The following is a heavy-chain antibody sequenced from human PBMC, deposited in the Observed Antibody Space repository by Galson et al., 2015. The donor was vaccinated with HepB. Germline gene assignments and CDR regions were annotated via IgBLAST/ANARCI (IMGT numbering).Heavy chain of an antibody. CDR1: GFPFSSYT. CDR3: AVNAYGS. CDR2: IRETGGTT. Sequence: SLRLSCAASGFPFSSYTIHWVRQAPGKGLEYVSAIRETGGTTYYADSVKGRFTISRDNSKNSLYLQMNSLRVEDTAVYYCAVNAYGSWGQGTLVTVSS. J-gene: IGHJ5*02. D-gene: IGHD3-10*01. V-gene: IGHV3-64*04.